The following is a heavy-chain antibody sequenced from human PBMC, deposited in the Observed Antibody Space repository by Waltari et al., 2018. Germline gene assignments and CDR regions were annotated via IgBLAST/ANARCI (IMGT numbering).Heavy chain of an antibody. J-gene: IGHJ4*02. CDR2: VLGSGRA. Sequence: QLRESGPGLVKPSGTLSLNCSVSGAPVSGPHWWSWVRHSRSKGLEGIGQVLGSGRANYSPSCAGGVSVSLDASTNQCSRRLTSATAADTAMYYCARDRGRGLYLDSWGPGALVTVSP. CDR1: GAPVSGPHW. D-gene: IGHD5-12*01. V-gene: IGHV4-4*02. CDR3: ARDRGRGLYLDS.